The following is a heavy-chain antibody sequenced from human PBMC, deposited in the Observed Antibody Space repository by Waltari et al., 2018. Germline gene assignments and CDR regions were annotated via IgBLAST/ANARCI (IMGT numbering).Heavy chain of an antibody. V-gene: IGHV1-18*04. CDR1: GSWFPNYG. CDR3: VRESSGWFAMDV. D-gene: IGHD6-19*01. CDR2: ISPYNGDT. J-gene: IGHJ6*02. Sequence: QAQLVQSGPEVKKPGASVRRSCKAYGSWFPNYGIGWVRQAPGQGLEWMGWISPYNGDTNYAQNLQGRVTVTADTSTGTAHMDLRSLKSEDTAVYYCVRESSGWFAMDVWGQGTTVTVSS.